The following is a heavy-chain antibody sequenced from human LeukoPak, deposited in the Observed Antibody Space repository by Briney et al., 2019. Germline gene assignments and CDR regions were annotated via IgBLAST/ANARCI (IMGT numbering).Heavy chain of an antibody. CDR1: GYTFTSYY. J-gene: IGHJ6*03. CDR2: INPSGGST. V-gene: IGHV1-46*01. CDR3: ARIYDSSGYLPIYYYMDV. Sequence: ASVKVSCKASGYTFTSYYMHWVRQAPGQGLEWMGIINPSGGSTSYAQKFQGRVTISVDTSKNQFSLKLSSVTAADTAVYYCARIYDSSGYLPIYYYMDVWGKGTTVTVSS. D-gene: IGHD3-22*01.